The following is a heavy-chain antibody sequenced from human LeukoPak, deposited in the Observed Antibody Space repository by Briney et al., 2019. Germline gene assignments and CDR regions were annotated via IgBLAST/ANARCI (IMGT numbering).Heavy chain of an antibody. Sequence: PGGSLRLSCAASGFTFSTYSMNWVRQAPGKGLEWVSSISSSSSYIYYADSVKGRFTISRDNAKTSLYLQMNNLRADDTAVYYCARARYHYDNTGHSYWYFDLWGRGTLVTVSS. D-gene: IGHD3-9*01. CDR2: ISSSSSYI. CDR3: ARARYHYDNTGHSYWYFDL. V-gene: IGHV3-21*01. J-gene: IGHJ2*01. CDR1: GFTFSTYS.